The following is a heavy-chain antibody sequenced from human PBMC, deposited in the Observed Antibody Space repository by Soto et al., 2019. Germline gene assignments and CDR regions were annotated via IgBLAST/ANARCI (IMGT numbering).Heavy chain of an antibody. CDR1: GFTFKNYG. CDR3: ARELRSYSGAYSDH. CDR2: VSYDGTKT. Sequence: GGSLRLSCVGSGFTFKNYGMHWVRQAPGKGLEWLAVVSYDGTKTMYTDSVKGRISISRDNARNTLFLQMDSLTAEDTALYYCARELRSYSGAYSDHWGQGTRVTVSS. V-gene: IGHV3-33*05. J-gene: IGHJ4*02. D-gene: IGHD1-26*01.